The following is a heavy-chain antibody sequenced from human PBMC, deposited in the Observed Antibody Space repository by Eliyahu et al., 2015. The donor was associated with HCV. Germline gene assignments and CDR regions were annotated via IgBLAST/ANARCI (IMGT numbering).Heavy chain of an antibody. D-gene: IGHD3-16*01. Sequence: QVQLVESGGGVVQPGTSLRLSCXASXFTFSNYDMHWVRQAPGKGLQWVALVSYDGTNTYYADSVKGRFTISRDNSNNALHLQMNSLRAEDTAIYYCARGRLRLGQVSLYRYVSWGLGTLVTVSS. CDR1: XFTFSNYD. CDR2: VSYDGTNT. J-gene: IGHJ5*02. CDR3: ARGRLRLGQVSLYRYVS. V-gene: IGHV3-30-3*01.